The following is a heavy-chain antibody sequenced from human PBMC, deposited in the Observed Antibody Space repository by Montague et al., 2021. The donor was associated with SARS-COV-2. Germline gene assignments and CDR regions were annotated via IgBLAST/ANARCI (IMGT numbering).Heavy chain of an antibody. D-gene: IGHD2-15*01. CDR2: IYYSGSA. J-gene: IGHJ4*02. CDR1: DDSISSSSYY. V-gene: IGHV4-39*07. CDR3: ARDIPQQNYDGGSAFNY. Sequence: SETLSLTCFVSDDSISSSSYYWGWIRQPPGKGLEYIGSIYYSGSAYYNPSLKSRVIISIDTSKNQFSLKLNSVTAADTAVYYCARDIPQQNYDGGSAFNYWGEATVAAVSS.